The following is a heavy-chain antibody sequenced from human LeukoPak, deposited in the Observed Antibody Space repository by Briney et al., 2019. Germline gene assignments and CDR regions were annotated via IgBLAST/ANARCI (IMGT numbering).Heavy chain of an antibody. CDR3: AKDVDCSGGNCFSSYYGMDV. J-gene: IGHJ6*02. V-gene: IGHV3-9*01. Sequence: PGGSLRLSCAASGFTFDDYAMHWVRQAPGRGLEWVSGISWNSGSIGYADSVKGRFTISRDNAKNSLYLQMNTLRAEDTAIYYCAKDVDCSGGNCFSSYYGMDVWGQGTTVTVSS. CDR1: GFTFDDYA. D-gene: IGHD2-15*01. CDR2: ISWNSGSI.